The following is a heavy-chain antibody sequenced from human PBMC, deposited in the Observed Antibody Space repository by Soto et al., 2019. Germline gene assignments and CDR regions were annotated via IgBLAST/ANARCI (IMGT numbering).Heavy chain of an antibody. CDR1: GGTFSSYA. Sequence: GASVKVSCKASGGTFSSYAISWVRQAPGQGLEWMGGIIPIFGTANYAQKFQGRVTITADESTSTAYMELSSLRSEDTAVYYCARSPMGATEWDYWGQGTLVTVSS. J-gene: IGHJ4*02. CDR2: IIPIFGTA. D-gene: IGHD1-26*01. V-gene: IGHV1-69*13. CDR3: ARSPMGATEWDY.